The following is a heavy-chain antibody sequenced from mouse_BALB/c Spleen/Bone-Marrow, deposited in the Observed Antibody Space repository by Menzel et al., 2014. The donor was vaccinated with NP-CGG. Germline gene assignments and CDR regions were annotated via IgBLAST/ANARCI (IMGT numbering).Heavy chain of an antibody. J-gene: IGHJ1*01. Sequence: EVHLVESGGGLVKPGGSLKLSCAASGFTFXDYYMYWVRQTPEKGLEWVATISDGGSYTYYPDSVKGRFTISRDNAKNSLYLQMTSLKSEDTAMYYCARDSYYYGSSYWYFDVWGAGATVTVSS. CDR1: GFTFXDYY. CDR3: ARDSYYYGSSYWYFDV. D-gene: IGHD1-1*01. V-gene: IGHV5-4*02. CDR2: ISDGGSYT.